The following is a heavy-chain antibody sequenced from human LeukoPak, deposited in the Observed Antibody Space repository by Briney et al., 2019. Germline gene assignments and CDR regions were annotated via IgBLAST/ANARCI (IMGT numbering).Heavy chain of an antibody. CDR2: ISSSGSTI. CDR1: GFTFSSNY. Sequence: GGSLRLSCAASGFTFSSNYMSWVRQAPGKGLEWVSYISSSGSTIYYADSVKGRFTISRDNAKNTLYLQMNSLRAEDTAVYYCARAEDYYDSLGYYLGYWGQGTLVTVSS. J-gene: IGHJ4*02. D-gene: IGHD3-22*01. V-gene: IGHV3-11*04. CDR3: ARAEDYYDSLGYYLGY.